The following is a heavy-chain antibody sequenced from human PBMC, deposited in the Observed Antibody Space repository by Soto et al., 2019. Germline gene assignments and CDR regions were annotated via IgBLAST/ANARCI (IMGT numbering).Heavy chain of an antibody. D-gene: IGHD4-17*01. V-gene: IGHV1-18*01. CDR2: ISAYNGNT. CDR1: GYTFTSYG. Sequence: ASVKVSCKASGYTFTSYGISWVRQAPGQGLEWMGWISAYNGNTNYAQKLQGRVTMTTDTSTSTAYMELRSLRSDDTAVYYCARQEPNDYGGNGFDYWGQGTLVTVSS. CDR3: ARQEPNDYGGNGFDY. J-gene: IGHJ4*02.